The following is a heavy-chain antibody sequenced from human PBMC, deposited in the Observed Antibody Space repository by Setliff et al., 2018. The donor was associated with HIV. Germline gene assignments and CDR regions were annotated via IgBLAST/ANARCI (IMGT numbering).Heavy chain of an antibody. CDR1: GFSFGSHS. Sequence: GGSLRLSCAASGFSFGSHSMHWVRQAPGKGLEWIASINSGSNYIYYIDSVKGRLTISRDNAKKSLYLQMSSLRAEDAAVYYCARGRYSSGANYYYYYMDVWGKGTTVTVSS. J-gene: IGHJ6*03. V-gene: IGHV3-21*01. CDR2: INSGSNYI. CDR3: ARGRYSSGANYYYYYMDV. D-gene: IGHD6-19*01.